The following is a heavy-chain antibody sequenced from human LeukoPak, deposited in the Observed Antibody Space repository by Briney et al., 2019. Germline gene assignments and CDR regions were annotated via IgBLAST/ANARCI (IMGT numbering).Heavy chain of an antibody. V-gene: IGHV1-69*01. CDR1: GGTFSSYA. D-gene: IGHD3-10*01. J-gene: IGHJ5*02. CDR3: AGMVVRGVVYPSKWFDP. Sequence: GSSVKVSCKASGGTFSSYAISWVRQAPGQGLEWMGGIMPIFGTANYAQKFQGRVTITADESTSTAYMELSSLRSEDTAVYYCAGMVVRGVVYPSKWFDPWGQGTLVTVSS. CDR2: IMPIFGTA.